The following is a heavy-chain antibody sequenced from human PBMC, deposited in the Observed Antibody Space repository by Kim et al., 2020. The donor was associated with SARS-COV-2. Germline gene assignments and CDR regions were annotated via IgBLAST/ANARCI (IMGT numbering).Heavy chain of an antibody. Sequence: GGSLRLSCAASGFTFSSYSMNWVRQAPGKGLEWVSSISSSSSYIYYADSVKGRFTISRDNAKNSLYLQMNSLRAEDTAVYYCARDSSRGAITMIGAPDYWGQGTLVTVSS. CDR2: ISSSSSYI. CDR1: GFTFSSYS. V-gene: IGHV3-21*01. J-gene: IGHJ4*02. CDR3: ARDSSRGAITMIGAPDY. D-gene: IGHD3-22*01.